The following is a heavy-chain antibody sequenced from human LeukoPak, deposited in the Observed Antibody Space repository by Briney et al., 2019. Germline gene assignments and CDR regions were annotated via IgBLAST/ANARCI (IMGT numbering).Heavy chain of an antibody. CDR1: GSTFDDYG. D-gene: IGHD6-13*01. CDR2: INWNGGST. CDR3: ARCIAAAGDAFYI. J-gene: IGHJ3*02. V-gene: IGHV3-20*04. Sequence: GGSLRLSCAASGSTFDDYGMSWVRQAQGKGLEWVSGINWNGGSTGYAHSVKGRFTISRDNAKNSLYLQMNSLRAEDTALYYCARCIAAAGDAFYIWGQGTMVTVSS.